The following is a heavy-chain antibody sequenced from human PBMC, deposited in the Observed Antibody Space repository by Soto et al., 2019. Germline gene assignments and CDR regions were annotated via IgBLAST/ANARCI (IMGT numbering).Heavy chain of an antibody. CDR1: GFGFSNYE. V-gene: IGHV3-48*03. CDR3: ARESEDLTSNFDY. Sequence: PGGSLRLSCAASGFGFSNYEMNWVRQAPGKGLEWVSYITSSGGATMYADSVKGRFTISRDNAKDSLYLQMNSLRVEDTAVYYCARESEDLTSNFDYWGQGTLVTVSS. J-gene: IGHJ4*02. CDR2: ITSSGGAT.